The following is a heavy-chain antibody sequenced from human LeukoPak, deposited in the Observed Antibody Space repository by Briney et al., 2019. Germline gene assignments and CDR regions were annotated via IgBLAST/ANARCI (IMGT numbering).Heavy chain of an antibody. V-gene: IGHV4-39*01. D-gene: IGHD4-11*01. CDR2: ISYSGNA. Sequence: SSETLSLTCTVSGASIITTNYYWGWIRQPPGKGLDWLGSISYSGNAYYNPSLRSRLSISMDASKNQFSLKVRSVTAADTAVYYCARNLGQTWGTVTTDLWYFDHWGQGTLVPVSS. J-gene: IGHJ4*02. CDR3: ARNLGQTWGTVTTDLWYFDH. CDR1: GASIITTNYY.